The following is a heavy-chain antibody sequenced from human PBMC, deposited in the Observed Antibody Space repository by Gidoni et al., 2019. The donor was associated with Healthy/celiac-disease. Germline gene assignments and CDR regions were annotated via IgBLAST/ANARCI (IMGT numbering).Heavy chain of an antibody. J-gene: IGHJ3*02. CDR2: IWYDGSNK. D-gene: IGHD3-9*01. Sequence: QVQLVESGGGVVQPGRSLRLSCAASGFTFSSDGMHWVRQAPGKGLEWVAVIWYDGSNKDYADSVKGRFTISRDNSKNTLYLQMNSLRAEDTAVYYCARVRRYFDYLGAFDIWGQGTMVTVSS. CDR1: GFTFSSDG. CDR3: ARVRRYFDYLGAFDI. V-gene: IGHV3-33*01.